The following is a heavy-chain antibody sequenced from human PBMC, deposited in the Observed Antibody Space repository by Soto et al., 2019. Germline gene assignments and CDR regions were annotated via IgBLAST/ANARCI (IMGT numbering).Heavy chain of an antibody. CDR2: IYYSGST. V-gene: IGHV4-59*08. CDR3: ARQGLGYCSSTSCYYYYMDV. CDR1: GGSISSYY. D-gene: IGHD2-2*01. Sequence: QVQLQESGPGLVKPSETLSLTCTVSGGSISSYYWSWIRQPPGKGLEWIGYIYYSGSTNYNPSLKIRVTISVDTSKNQFSLKLSSVTAADTAVYYCARQGLGYCSSTSCYYYYMDVWGKGTTVTVSS. J-gene: IGHJ6*03.